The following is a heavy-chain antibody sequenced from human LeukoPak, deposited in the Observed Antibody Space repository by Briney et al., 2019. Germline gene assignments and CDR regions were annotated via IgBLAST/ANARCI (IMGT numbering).Heavy chain of an antibody. D-gene: IGHD1-26*01. CDR3: VKDRTINGRSSPFDS. CDR1: GFTFDDYD. Sequence: PGGSLRLSCAASGFTFDDYDMHWVRQAPGKGLEWVSGITWNSHSIAYADSVKGRFTISRDNAKNSLYLQMNSLRAEDTALYYCVKDRTINGRSSPFDSWGQGTLVTVSS. J-gene: IGHJ4*02. V-gene: IGHV3-9*01. CDR2: ITWNSHSI.